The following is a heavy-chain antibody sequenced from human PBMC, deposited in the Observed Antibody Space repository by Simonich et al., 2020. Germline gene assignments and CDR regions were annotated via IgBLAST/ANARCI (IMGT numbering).Heavy chain of an antibody. CDR3: AREQAGGGAFDI. D-gene: IGHD6-13*01. CDR2: IRSGSSYI. V-gene: IGHV3-21*01. CDR1: GFTFSRYS. Sequence: EVQLVESGGGLVKPGGSLRLSCAASGFTFSRYSMNWVRQAPGRGVGWVSSIRSGSSYIYYADSGKGRFTISRDNAKNSLYLQMNSLRAEDTAVYYCAREQAGGGAFDIWGRGTMVTVSS. J-gene: IGHJ3*02.